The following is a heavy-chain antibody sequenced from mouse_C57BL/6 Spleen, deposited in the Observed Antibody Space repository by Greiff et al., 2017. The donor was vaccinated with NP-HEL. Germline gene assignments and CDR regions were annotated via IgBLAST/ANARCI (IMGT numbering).Heavy chain of an antibody. J-gene: IGHJ4*01. V-gene: IGHV1-54*01. CDR1: GYAFTNYL. D-gene: IGHD1-1*01. CDR3: AREEVADAMDY. CDR2: INPGSGGT. Sequence: VQLQQSGAELVRPGTSVKVSCKASGYAFTNYLIEWVKQRPGQGLEWIGVINPGSGGTNYNEKFKGKATLTADKSSSTAYMQLSSLTSEDSAVYFCAREEVADAMDYWGQGTSVTVSS.